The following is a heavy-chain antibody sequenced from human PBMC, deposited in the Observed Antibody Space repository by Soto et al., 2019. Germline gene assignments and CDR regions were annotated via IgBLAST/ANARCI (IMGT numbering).Heavy chain of an antibody. V-gene: IGHV4-59*01. J-gene: IGHJ5*02. CDR1: GGSISSYY. CDR2: IYYSGST. D-gene: IGHD1-26*01. CDR3: ARVASGSSYNWFDP. Sequence: QVQLQESGPGLVKPSETLSLTCTVSGGSISSYYWSWIRQPPGKGLEWIGYIYYSGSTNYNPSLNSRVTISVDTSKNQFSLKLSSVTAADTAVYYCARVASGSSYNWFDPWGQGTLVTVSS.